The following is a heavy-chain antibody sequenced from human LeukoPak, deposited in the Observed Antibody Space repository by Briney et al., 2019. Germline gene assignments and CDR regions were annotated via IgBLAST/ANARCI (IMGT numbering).Heavy chain of an antibody. J-gene: IGHJ4*02. CDR1: GFTVSNKY. CDR3: ARGGYDSSGYYYYFDY. D-gene: IGHD3-22*01. Sequence: GGSLRLPCAASGFTVSNKYMSWVRQAPGKGLEWVSVIYRSGSTYYADSVKGRFTISRDNSKNTLYLQMNSLRAEDTAVYYCARGGYDSSGYYYYFDYWGQGTLVTVSS. CDR2: IYRSGST. V-gene: IGHV3-66*01.